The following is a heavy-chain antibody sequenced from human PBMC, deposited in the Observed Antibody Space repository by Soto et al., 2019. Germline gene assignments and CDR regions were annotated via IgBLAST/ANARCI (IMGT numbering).Heavy chain of an antibody. J-gene: IGHJ5*02. CDR2: ITSSSSYI. D-gene: IGHD3-22*01. Sequence: SLSLSCAASGFTFSSYNMNWVRQAPGKGLEWVSSITSSSSYIYYADSVKGRFTISRDNAKNSLYLQMNSLRAEDTAVYYCAGYDSSPMGENWFDPWGQGTLVTVSS. V-gene: IGHV3-21*01. CDR1: GFTFSSYN. CDR3: AGYDSSPMGENWFDP.